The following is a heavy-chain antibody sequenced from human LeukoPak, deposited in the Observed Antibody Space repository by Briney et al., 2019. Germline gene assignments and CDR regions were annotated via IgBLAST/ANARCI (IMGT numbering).Heavy chain of an antibody. D-gene: IGHD3-3*01. Sequence: VASVKVPCKASGYTFTSYGISWVRQAPGQGLEWMAWINTYNGNAHYAEKFQGRVSLTTDTSTYTSYMELRSLRSDDTAVYYCARFSKISRGYTIFGVVPSGGDYWGQGTLLTVSS. CDR1: GYTFTSYG. CDR2: INTYNGNA. CDR3: ARFSKISRGYTIFGVVPSGGDY. J-gene: IGHJ4*02. V-gene: IGHV1-18*01.